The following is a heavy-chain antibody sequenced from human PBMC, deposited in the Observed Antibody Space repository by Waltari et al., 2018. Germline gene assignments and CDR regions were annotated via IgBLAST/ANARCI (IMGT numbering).Heavy chain of an antibody. CDR1: GGSISRGGYY. V-gene: IGHV4-31*03. CDR2: IYYTGRT. CDR3: ATNHYGTGKGWFDP. D-gene: IGHD3-10*01. J-gene: IGHJ5*02. Sequence: QVQLQESGPGLVKASETLSLTCTVSGGSISRGGYYWSWIRQHPGKGLEWIGYIYYTGRTDYNPSLKSRVSISVETSKNQFSLKLSSVTAADTAVYYCATNHYGTGKGWFDPWGQGTPVTVSS.